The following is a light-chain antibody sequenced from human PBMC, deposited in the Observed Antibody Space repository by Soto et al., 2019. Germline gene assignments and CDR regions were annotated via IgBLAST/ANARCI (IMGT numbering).Light chain of an antibody. CDR3: HQCGNSWWT. V-gene: IGKV3-20*01. Sequence: EVVLTPSPNTLSLSPGESATLSCRASQAVSSTYLVWYQQKPGLAPRLLSDGASSRAPGISDRFSGSGSGTDFTLTISRLEPEDLAVYYCHQCGNSWWTFGEGTKVEIK. CDR2: GAS. CDR1: QAVSSTY. J-gene: IGKJ1*01.